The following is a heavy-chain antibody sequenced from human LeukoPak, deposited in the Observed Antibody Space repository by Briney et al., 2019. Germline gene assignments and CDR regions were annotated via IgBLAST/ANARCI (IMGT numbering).Heavy chain of an antibody. CDR1: GYSISSGYY. CDR2: IYHSGST. CDR3: ARDPIPYCSGGSCYSHYYYYMDV. Sequence: SETLSLTCAVSGYSISSGYYWGWIRQPPGKGLEWIGSIYHSGSTYYNPSLKSRVTISVDTFKNQFSLKLSSVTAADTAVYYCARDPIPYCSGGSCYSHYYYYMDVWGKGTTVTVSS. J-gene: IGHJ6*03. V-gene: IGHV4-38-2*02. D-gene: IGHD2-15*01.